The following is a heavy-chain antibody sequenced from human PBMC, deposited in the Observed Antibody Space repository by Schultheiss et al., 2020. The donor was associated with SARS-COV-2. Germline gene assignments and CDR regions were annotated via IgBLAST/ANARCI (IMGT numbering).Heavy chain of an antibody. CDR1: GFTFSSYA. CDR2: ISGNGAGT. D-gene: IGHD2-2*01. Sequence: GGSLRLSCSASGFTFSSYAMHWVRQAPGKGLEYVSGISGNGAGTYYADSVKGRFTISRDNSKNTLYLQMNSLRAEDTAVYYCVQLRSFDYWGQGTLVTVSS. V-gene: IGHV3-64D*06. CDR3: VQLRSFDY. J-gene: IGHJ4*02.